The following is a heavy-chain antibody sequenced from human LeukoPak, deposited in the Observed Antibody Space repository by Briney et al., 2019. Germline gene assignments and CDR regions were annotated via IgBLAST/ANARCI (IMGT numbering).Heavy chain of an antibody. V-gene: IGHV3-69-1*01. CDR1: GFTFSNYG. J-gene: IGHJ4*02. CDR2: FSTDGRT. Sequence: GGSLRLSCAGSGFTFSNYGMSWVRQAPGKGLEWVSSFSTDGRTFYADSVKGRFTTSRDNAKNSLYLQMNSLRAEDTAAYYCARDGNGGVYFDYWGQGTLVTVSS. D-gene: IGHD2-8*02. CDR3: ARDGNGGVYFDY.